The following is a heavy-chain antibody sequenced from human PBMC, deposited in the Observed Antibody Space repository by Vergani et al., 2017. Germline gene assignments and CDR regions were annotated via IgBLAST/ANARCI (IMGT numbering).Heavy chain of an antibody. J-gene: IGHJ4*02. D-gene: IGHD1-26*01. CDR2: MNPNSGNT. V-gene: IGHV1-8*01. CDR3: ARGYSFSGSYPGGY. CDR1: GYTFTIYD. Sequence: QVQLVQSGAEVKKPGASVKLSCKASGYTFTIYDINWVRQATGQGLEWMGWMNPNSGNTGYAQKFQGRVTMTRNTSISTAYMELSSLRSEDTAVYYCARGYSFSGSYPGGYWGQGTLVTVSS.